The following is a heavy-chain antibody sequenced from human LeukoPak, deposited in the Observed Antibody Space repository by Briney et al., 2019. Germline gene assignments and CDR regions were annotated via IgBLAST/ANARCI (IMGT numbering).Heavy chain of an antibody. CDR3: ASTRGIQLWPNWYYYGMDV. CDR2: INPNSGGT. Sequence: ASVKVFCKASGYTFTGYYMHWVRQAPGQGLEWMGWINPNSGGTNYAQKFQGRVTMTRDTSISTAYMELSRLRSDDTAVYYCASTRGIQLWPNWYYYGMDVWGQGTTVTVSS. D-gene: IGHD5-18*01. V-gene: IGHV1-2*02. CDR1: GYTFTGYY. J-gene: IGHJ6*02.